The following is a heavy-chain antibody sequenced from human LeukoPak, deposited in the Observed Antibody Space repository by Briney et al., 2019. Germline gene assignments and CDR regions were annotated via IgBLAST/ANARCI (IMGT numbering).Heavy chain of an antibody. V-gene: IGHV3-48*02. Sequence: GGSLRLSCAASGFTFSSYSMIWVRQAPGKGLEWVSYISSSSSTIYYADSVKGRFTISRDNAKNSLYLQMNSLRDEDTAVYYYAKGRMAKERRTAFDIWGQGTMVTVSS. CDR3: AKGRMAKERRTAFDI. D-gene: IGHD1-1*01. J-gene: IGHJ3*02. CDR2: ISSSSSTI. CDR1: GFTFSSYS.